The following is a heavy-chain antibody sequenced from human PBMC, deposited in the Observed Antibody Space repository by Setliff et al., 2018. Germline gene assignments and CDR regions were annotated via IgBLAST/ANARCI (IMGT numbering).Heavy chain of an antibody. CDR3: ANLIAVAGTPPDY. V-gene: IGHV3-23*01. Sequence: GGSLRLSCAASGFTFSTFGMYWVRQAPGKGMECVSAISGSGGNTYYADSVRGRFTISRDNSKNTLYLQINSLRAEDTAVYYCANLIAVAGTPPDYWGQGTLVTVSS. D-gene: IGHD6-19*01. CDR1: GFTFSTFG. CDR2: ISGSGGNT. J-gene: IGHJ4*02.